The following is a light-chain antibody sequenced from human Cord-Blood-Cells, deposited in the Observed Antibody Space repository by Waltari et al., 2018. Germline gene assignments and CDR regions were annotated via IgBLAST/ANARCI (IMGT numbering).Light chain of an antibody. J-gene: IGLJ3*02. CDR1: SSELGGYNY. V-gene: IGLV2-14*01. Sequence: QSALTPPASVSGSPGQPINISCTGTSSELGGYNYVPWYQQHPGKAHKLMIYDVSNRPSGVSNRFSGSKSGNTASLTISGLQAEDEADYYCSSYTSSSTWGFGGGTKLTVL. CDR3: SSYTSSSTWG. CDR2: DVS.